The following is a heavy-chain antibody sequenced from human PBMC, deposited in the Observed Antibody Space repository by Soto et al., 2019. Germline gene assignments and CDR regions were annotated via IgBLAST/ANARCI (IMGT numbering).Heavy chain of an antibody. V-gene: IGHV3-9*01. D-gene: IGHD7-27*01. CDR2: IRWNGNNI. CDR1: GFTFADNV. CDR3: VKEWGIRRWAWYFDL. Sequence: EVKLVESGGGLVQPGTSLRLACAASGFTFADNVMHWVRQVPGKGLEWVSGIRWNGNNILYADSVRGRFTISRDNAKNSLYLQMNSLRSEDTALYYCVKEWGIRRWAWYFDLWGRGTLVTVSS. J-gene: IGHJ2*01.